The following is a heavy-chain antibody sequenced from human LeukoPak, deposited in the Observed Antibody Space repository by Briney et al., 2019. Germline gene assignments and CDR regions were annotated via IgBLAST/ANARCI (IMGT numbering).Heavy chain of an antibody. Sequence: SETLSLTCTVSGGSISSYYWSWIRQPAGKGLEWIGRIYTSGSTNYNPSLKSRVTMSVDTSKNQFSLKLSSVTAADTAVYYCAREPLIYGSGSYRIGVWFDPWGQGTLVTVSS. V-gene: IGHV4-4*07. CDR1: GGSISSYY. CDR3: AREPLIYGSGSYRIGVWFDP. CDR2: IYTSGST. J-gene: IGHJ5*02. D-gene: IGHD3-10*01.